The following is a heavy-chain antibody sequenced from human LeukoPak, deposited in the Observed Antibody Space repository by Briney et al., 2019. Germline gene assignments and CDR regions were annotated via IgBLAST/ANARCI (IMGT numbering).Heavy chain of an antibody. J-gene: IGHJ4*02. D-gene: IGHD5-24*01. Sequence: PGRSLRLSCAASGFTFSSYGMHWVRQAPGKGLEWVAVISYDGSNKYYADSVKGRLTISRDNSKNTLYLQMNSLRAEDTAVYYCAKDSRDGYNYDFDYWGQGTLVTVSS. CDR1: GFTFSSYG. CDR2: ISYDGSNK. CDR3: AKDSRDGYNYDFDY. V-gene: IGHV3-30*18.